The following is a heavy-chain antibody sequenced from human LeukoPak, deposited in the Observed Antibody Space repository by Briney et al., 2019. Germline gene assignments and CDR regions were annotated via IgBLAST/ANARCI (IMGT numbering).Heavy chain of an antibody. CDR1: GGSISSSSYY. CDR3: ARLSVAAAGAGFDY. V-gene: IGHV4-39*07. D-gene: IGHD6-13*01. Sequence: SETLSLTCTVSGGSISSSSYYWGWIRQPPGKGLEWIGSIYYSGSTYYNPSLKSRVTISVDTSKNQFSLKLSSATAADTAVYYCARLSVAAAGAGFDYWGQGTLVTVSS. J-gene: IGHJ4*02. CDR2: IYYSGST.